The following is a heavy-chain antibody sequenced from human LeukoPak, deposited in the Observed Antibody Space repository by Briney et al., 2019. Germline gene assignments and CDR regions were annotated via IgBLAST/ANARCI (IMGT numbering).Heavy chain of an antibody. Sequence: SETLSLTCTVSGDSLSTYSWSWLRQPPGKGLEYIGYIYYGGSTNYNPSLKSRVTMSVDTSKSQFSLKLNSVTAADTAVYYCVGEKNYWGTPYWGQGTLVTVSS. J-gene: IGHJ4*02. CDR1: GDSLSTYS. CDR3: VGEKNYWGTPY. D-gene: IGHD1-7*01. V-gene: IGHV4-59*08. CDR2: IYYGGST.